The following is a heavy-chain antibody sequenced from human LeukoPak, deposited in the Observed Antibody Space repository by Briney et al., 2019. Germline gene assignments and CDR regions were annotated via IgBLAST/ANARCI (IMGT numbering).Heavy chain of an antibody. D-gene: IGHD3-22*01. CDR2: IYYSGST. CDR3: ARDRYYDSSGYYYV. V-gene: IGHV4-59*01. J-gene: IGHJ4*02. CDR1: GGSISSYY. Sequence: SETLSLTCTVSGGSISSYYWSWIRQPPGKGLEWIGYIYYSGSTNYNPSLKSRVTISVDTSKNQFSLKLSSVTAADTAVYYCARDRYYDSSGYYYVWGQGTLVTVSS.